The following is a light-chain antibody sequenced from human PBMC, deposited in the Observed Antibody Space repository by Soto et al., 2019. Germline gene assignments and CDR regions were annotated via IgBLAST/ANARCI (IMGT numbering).Light chain of an antibody. CDR1: QTVTNK. J-gene: IGKJ4*01. Sequence: EIVMTQSPATLSVSPGERVVLSCRATQTVTNKLAWYQQKPGQAPRLLIYDASIRATGIPARFSGSGSGTEFTLTISSLEAEDFVIYHCQQYSNWPVTFGGGTKVEIK. CDR2: DAS. CDR3: QQYSNWPVT. V-gene: IGKV3-15*01.